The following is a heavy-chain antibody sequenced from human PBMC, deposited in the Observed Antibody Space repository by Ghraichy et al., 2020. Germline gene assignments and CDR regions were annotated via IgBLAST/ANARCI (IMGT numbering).Heavy chain of an antibody. J-gene: IGHJ6*02. V-gene: IGHV1-69*13. Sequence: SVKVSCKASGGTFSSYAISWVRQAPGQGLEWMGGIIPIFGTANYAQKFQGRVTITADESTSTAYMELGSLRSEDTAVYYCARAGRGAAAGLNYYYYGMDVWGQGTTVTVSS. CDR2: IIPIFGTA. CDR1: GGTFSSYA. D-gene: IGHD6-13*01. CDR3: ARAGRGAAAGLNYYYYGMDV.